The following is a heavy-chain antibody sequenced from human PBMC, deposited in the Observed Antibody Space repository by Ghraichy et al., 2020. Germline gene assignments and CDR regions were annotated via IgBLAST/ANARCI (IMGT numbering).Heavy chain of an antibody. V-gene: IGHV3-7*03. CDR2: INQDGREK. CDR1: GLIFRNYW. Sequence: GESLNISCAASGLIFRNYWMTWVRQAPGKGLEWVANINQDGREKYYAASVKGRFTISRDNAKNSLYLQMNSLRAEDTAVYFCSAGDTFDMWGQGTMVAVSS. CDR3: SAGDTFDM. D-gene: IGHD3-10*01. J-gene: IGHJ3*02.